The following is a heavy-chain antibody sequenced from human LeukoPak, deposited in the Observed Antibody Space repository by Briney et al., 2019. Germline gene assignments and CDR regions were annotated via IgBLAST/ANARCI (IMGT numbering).Heavy chain of an antibody. D-gene: IGHD4-17*01. CDR1: GGSISSGYY. Sequence: SETLSLTCTVSGGSISSGYYWGWIRQPPGKGLEWIGSIYHSGSTYYNPSLKSRLTISLDTSKNQFSLRLSSVTAADTAVYYCASAITVTTDYWGQGTLVTVSS. CDR3: ASAITVTTDY. CDR2: IYHSGST. V-gene: IGHV4-38-2*02. J-gene: IGHJ4*02.